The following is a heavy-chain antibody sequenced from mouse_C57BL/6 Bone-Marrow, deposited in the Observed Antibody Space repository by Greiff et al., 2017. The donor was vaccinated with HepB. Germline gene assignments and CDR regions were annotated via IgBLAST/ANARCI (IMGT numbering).Heavy chain of an antibody. J-gene: IGHJ1*03. Sequence: EVQLVESGGGLVQPKGSLKLSCAASGFSFNTYAMNWVRQAPGKGLEWVARIRSKSNNYATYYADSVKDRFTISRDDSESMLYLQMNNLKTEDTAMYYCVRQGYGYFDVWGTGTTVTVSS. CDR1: GFSFNTYA. V-gene: IGHV10-1*01. CDR3: VRQGYGYFDV. CDR2: IRSKSNNYAT.